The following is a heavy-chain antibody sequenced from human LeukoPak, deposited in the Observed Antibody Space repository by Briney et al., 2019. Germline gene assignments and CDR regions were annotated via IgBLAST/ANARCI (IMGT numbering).Heavy chain of an antibody. V-gene: IGHV3-48*01. CDR1: GFTFSSYS. J-gene: IGHJ3*02. CDR2: ISSSSSTI. CDR3: ASRYGTMGIVRIAVAGGAFDI. Sequence: PGGALRLSCAASGFTFSSYSMNWVRQAPGKGLEWVSYISSSSSTIYYADSVKGRFTISRDKAKNSLYLQMNSLRAEDTAVYYCASRYGTMGIVRIAVAGGAFDIWGQGTMVTVSS. D-gene: IGHD6-19*01.